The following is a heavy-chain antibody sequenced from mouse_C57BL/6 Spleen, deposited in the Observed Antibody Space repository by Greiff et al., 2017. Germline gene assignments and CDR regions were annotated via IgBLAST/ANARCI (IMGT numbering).Heavy chain of an antibody. J-gene: IGHJ2*01. D-gene: IGHD2-1*01. CDR1: GYTFTNYW. CDR2: IYPGGGYT. CDR3: ARGNYGNSYYFDY. V-gene: IGHV1-63*01. Sequence: VHLVESGAELVRPGTSVKMSCKASGYTFTNYWIGWAKQRPGHGLEWIGDIYPGGGYTNYNEKFKGKATLTADKSSSTAYMQFSSLTSEDSAIYYCARGNYGNSYYFDYWGQGTTLTVSS.